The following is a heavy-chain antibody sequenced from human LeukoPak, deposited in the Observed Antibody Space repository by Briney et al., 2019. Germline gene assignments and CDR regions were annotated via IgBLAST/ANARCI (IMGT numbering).Heavy chain of an antibody. J-gene: IGHJ3*02. V-gene: IGHV3-21*04. CDR1: GFTFSSYA. CDR2: ISSSSSYI. Sequence: GGSLRLSCAASGFTFSSYAMNWVRQAPGKGLEWVSSISSSSSYIYYADSVKGRFTISRDNAKNSLYLQMNSLRAEDTAVYYCARGGLIWAYGSGAFDIWGQGTMVTVSS. CDR3: ARGGLIWAYGSGAFDI. D-gene: IGHD3-10*01.